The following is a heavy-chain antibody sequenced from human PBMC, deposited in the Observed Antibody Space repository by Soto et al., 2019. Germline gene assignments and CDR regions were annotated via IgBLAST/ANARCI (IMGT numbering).Heavy chain of an antibody. CDR2: ISAYNGNT. V-gene: IGHV1-18*04. Sequence: GSVKVSCKASGYPFTSYGISLVRQAPGQGLEWMGWISAYNGNTNYAQKLQGRVTMTTDTSTSTAYMELRSLRSDDTAVYYCARSDLGRYFDWLLHYYDAFDIWGQGTMVTVSS. J-gene: IGHJ3*02. CDR3: ARSDLGRYFDWLLHYYDAFDI. CDR1: GYPFTSYG. D-gene: IGHD3-9*01.